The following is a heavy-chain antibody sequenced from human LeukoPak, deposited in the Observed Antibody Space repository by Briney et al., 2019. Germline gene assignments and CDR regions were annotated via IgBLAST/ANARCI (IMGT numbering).Heavy chain of an antibody. CDR3: ARGRIAGPHYYYVMDV. Sequence: ASVKVSCKASGYTFTSYYMHWVRQAPGQGLEWMGIINPSGGSTSYAQKSQGRVTMTRDTSTNTVYMELSSLRSEDTAVYYCARGRIAGPHYYYVMDVWGQGTTVTVSS. D-gene: IGHD6-13*01. CDR2: INPSGGST. J-gene: IGHJ6*02. V-gene: IGHV1-46*01. CDR1: GYTFTSYY.